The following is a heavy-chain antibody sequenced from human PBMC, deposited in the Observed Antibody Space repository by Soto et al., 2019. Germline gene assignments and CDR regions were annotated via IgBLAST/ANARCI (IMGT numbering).Heavy chain of an antibody. D-gene: IGHD3-3*01. CDR3: ALPDPEWLLSWPRLDY. J-gene: IGHJ4*01. V-gene: IGHV4-34*01. CDR1: GGSFSGYY. CDR2: INHSGST. Sequence: SETLSFTCAVDGGSFSGYYWSWIRQPPGKGLEWIGEINHSGSTNYNPSLKSRVTISVYTSKNQFSLKLSPVTAADTAVYYCALPDPEWLLSWPRLDYGGHETLVNVSS.